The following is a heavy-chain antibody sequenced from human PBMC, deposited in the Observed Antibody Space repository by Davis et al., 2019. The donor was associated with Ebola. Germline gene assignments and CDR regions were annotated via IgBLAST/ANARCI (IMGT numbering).Heavy chain of an antibody. CDR3: AKDLSSSWYLYYYGMDV. CDR1: GFTFSSYA. V-gene: IGHV3-23*01. D-gene: IGHD6-13*01. Sequence: PGGSLRLSCAASGFTFSSYAMSWVRQAPGKGLEWVSAISGSGGSTYYADSVKGRFTISRDNSKNTLYLQMNSLRAEDTAVYYCAKDLSSSWYLYYYGMDVWGQGTTVTVSS. J-gene: IGHJ6*02. CDR2: ISGSGGST.